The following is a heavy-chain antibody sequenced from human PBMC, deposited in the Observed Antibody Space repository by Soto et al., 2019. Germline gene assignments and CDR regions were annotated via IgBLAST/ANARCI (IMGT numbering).Heavy chain of an antibody. CDR3: ARGLMSGSYYSGGWYYFDY. CDR2: INHSGST. CDR1: GGSFSGYY. J-gene: IGHJ4*02. V-gene: IGHV4-34*01. D-gene: IGHD1-26*01. Sequence: SETLSLTCAVYGGSFSGYYWSWIRQPPGKGLEWIGEINHSGSTNYNPSLKSRVTISVDTSKNQFSLKLSSVTAADTAVYYCARGLMSGSYYSGGWYYFDYWGQGTLVTGSS.